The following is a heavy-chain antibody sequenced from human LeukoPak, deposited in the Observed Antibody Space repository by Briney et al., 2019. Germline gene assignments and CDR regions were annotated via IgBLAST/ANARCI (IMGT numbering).Heavy chain of an antibody. V-gene: IGHV3-74*01. D-gene: IGHD1-26*01. CDR3: AKDQRWELYYYYYYMDV. Sequence: GGSLRLSCAASGFTFSSYWMHWVRQAPGKGLVWVSRINTDGSSTSYADSVKGRFTISRDNAKNTLYLQMNSLRAEDTAVYYCAKDQRWELYYYYYYMDVWGKGTTVTVSS. CDR2: INTDGSST. J-gene: IGHJ6*03. CDR1: GFTFSSYW.